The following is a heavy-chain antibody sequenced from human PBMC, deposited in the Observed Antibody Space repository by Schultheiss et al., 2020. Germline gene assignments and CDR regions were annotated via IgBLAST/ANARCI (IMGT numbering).Heavy chain of an antibody. J-gene: IGHJ2*01. Sequence: GGSLRLSCAASGFTFSSYAMCWVRQAPGKGLQWVSAISGSGGSTYYADSVKGRFTISRDNSKNTLYLQMNSLRAEDTAVYYCAKNYGYSYGLDCYFDLWGRGTLVTVSS. V-gene: IGHV3-23*01. CDR1: GFTFSSYA. CDR3: AKNYGYSYGLDCYFDL. CDR2: ISGSGGST. D-gene: IGHD5-18*01.